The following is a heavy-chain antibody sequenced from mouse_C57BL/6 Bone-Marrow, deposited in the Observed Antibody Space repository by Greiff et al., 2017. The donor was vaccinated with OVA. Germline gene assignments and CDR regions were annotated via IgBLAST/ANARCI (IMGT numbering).Heavy chain of an antibody. CDR1: GYTFTSYW. V-gene: IGHV1-72*01. CDR3: ARSDDYDGISYAMDY. CDR2: IDPNSGGT. Sequence: QVQLKQPGAELVKPGASVKLSCKASGYTFTSYWMHWVKQRPGRGLEWIGRIDPNSGGTKYNEKFKSKATLTVDKPSSTAYMQLSSLTSEDSAVYYCARSDDYDGISYAMDYWGQGTSVTVSS. J-gene: IGHJ4*01. D-gene: IGHD2-4*01.